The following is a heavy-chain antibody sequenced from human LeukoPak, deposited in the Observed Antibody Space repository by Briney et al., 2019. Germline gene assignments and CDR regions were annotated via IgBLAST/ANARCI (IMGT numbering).Heavy chain of an antibody. CDR2: ISYDGKNE. J-gene: IGHJ4*02. CDR3: AKQMAVDYFDY. D-gene: IGHD5-24*01. Sequence: GGSLRLSCAASGFTFSNYYMHWVRQAPGKGLEWVAVISYDGKNEYYTDSVKGRFTISRDNAKNTLYLQMNSLRAEDTAVYYCAKQMAVDYFDYWGQGTLVTVSS. V-gene: IGHV3-30*18. CDR1: GFTFSNYY.